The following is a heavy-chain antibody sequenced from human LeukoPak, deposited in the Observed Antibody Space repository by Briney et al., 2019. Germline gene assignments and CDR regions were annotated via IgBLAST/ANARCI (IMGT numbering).Heavy chain of an antibody. CDR2: INVGNGNT. D-gene: IGHD2-2*01. CDR3: ARGSRIGSQTYYFDH. CDR1: GYTFTNYA. V-gene: IGHV1-3*01. Sequence: ASVTVSCTASGYTFTNYAMHWVRQAPGQRLEWMGWINVGNGNTKYSQKFQGRATITIDTSASTAYMELSSLRSEDTAVYYCARGSRIGSQTYYFDHWGQGTLVTVSS. J-gene: IGHJ4*02.